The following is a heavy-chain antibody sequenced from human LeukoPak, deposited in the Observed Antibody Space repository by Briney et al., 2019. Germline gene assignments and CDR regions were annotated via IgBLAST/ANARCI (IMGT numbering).Heavy chain of an antibody. V-gene: IGHV4-34*01. CDR2: INHSGGT. CDR1: GGSFSGYY. D-gene: IGHD3-16*01. J-gene: IGHJ6*03. CDR3: ARVKDPGGYYYYYYMDV. Sequence: SETLSLTCAVYGGSFSGYYWSWIRQPPGKRLEWIGEINHSGGTKYNPSLKSRVTISVDTSKNQFSLKLSSVTAADTAMYYCARVKDPGGYYYYYYMDVWGKGTTVTVSS.